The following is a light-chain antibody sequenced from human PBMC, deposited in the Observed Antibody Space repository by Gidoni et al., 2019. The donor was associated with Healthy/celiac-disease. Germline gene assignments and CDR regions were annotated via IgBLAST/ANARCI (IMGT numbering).Light chain of an antibody. J-gene: IGKJ5*01. CDR2: DAS. V-gene: IGKV3-11*01. Sequence: EIVLTQSPATLSLSPGERATLSCRASQSVSSYLAWYQQKPGQAPRLLIYDASNRATGIPARFSGSGSGTDFTLTIGSLRPEDFAVYYCQQRSNWPITFGQGTRLEIK. CDR3: QQRSNWPIT. CDR1: QSVSSY.